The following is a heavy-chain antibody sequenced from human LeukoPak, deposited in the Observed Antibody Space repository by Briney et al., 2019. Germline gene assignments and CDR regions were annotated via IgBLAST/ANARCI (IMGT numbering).Heavy chain of an antibody. CDR2: INPNSGGT. V-gene: IGHV1-2*02. CDR3: ASLDFWSGYYASPYYYYYMDV. J-gene: IGHJ6*03. D-gene: IGHD3-3*01. Sequence: GASVKVSCKASGYTFTGYYMHWVRQAPGQGLEWMGWINPNSGGTNYAQKFQGRVTMTRDTSISTAYMELSRLRSDDTAVYYCASLDFWSGYYASPYYYYYMDVWGKGTTVTVSS. CDR1: GYTFTGYY.